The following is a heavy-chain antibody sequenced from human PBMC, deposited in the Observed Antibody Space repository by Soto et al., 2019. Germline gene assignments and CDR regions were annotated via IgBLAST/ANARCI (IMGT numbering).Heavy chain of an antibody. CDR1: GDTFSSNY. D-gene: IGHD6-19*01. Sequence: QVQLVQSGAEVKKPGASVKLSCKASGDTFSSNYMHWVRQAPGQGLEWVGIINPSGDTTSYAQQFQGRVILTRDSSTNTLYMELSSLRSGDTALYYCARVRGSSGWYYFDHWGQGTLVTVSS. CDR2: INPSGDTT. V-gene: IGHV1-46*01. J-gene: IGHJ4*02. CDR3: ARVRGSSGWYYFDH.